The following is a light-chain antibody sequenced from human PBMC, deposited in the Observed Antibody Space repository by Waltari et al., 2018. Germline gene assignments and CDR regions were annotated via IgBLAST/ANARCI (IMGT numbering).Light chain of an antibody. V-gene: IGKV3-20*01. Sequence: EIVLTQSPGTLSLSPGERATPSCRASQSVSRTLDWYQQKPGQAPRLLIYGASTRATGIPERFSGGGSGTDFSLTINRLEPEDFAVYYCQHYVRLPATFGQGTKVEIK. CDR2: GAS. CDR1: QSVSRT. J-gene: IGKJ1*01. CDR3: QHYVRLPAT.